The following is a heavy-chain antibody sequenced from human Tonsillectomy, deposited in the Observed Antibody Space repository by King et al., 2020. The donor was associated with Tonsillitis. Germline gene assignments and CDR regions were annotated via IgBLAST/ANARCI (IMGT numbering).Heavy chain of an antibody. CDR3: ASVAGRYSNYMGV. CDR2: INQDGSEK. D-gene: IGHD4-11*01. CDR1: GFTFRSYW. Sequence: VQLVESGGGLVQPGGSLRLSCEGSGFTFRSYWMSWVRQAPGQGLEWVGNINQDGSEKYYVGSVKGRFTISRENAKDSLYLQMNSLRAEDTAVYYCASVAGRYSNYMGVGGKGTTVTASS. V-gene: IGHV3-7*03. J-gene: IGHJ6*03.